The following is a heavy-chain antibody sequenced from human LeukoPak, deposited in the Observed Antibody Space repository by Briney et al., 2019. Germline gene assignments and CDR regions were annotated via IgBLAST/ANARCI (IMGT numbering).Heavy chain of an antibody. CDR3: ARDRGYSTFDY. CDR2: MKEDGGEI. D-gene: IGHD4-23*01. CDR1: AFTFSSYW. V-gene: IGHV3-7*01. Sequence: GGSLRLSCEASAFTFSSYWMSWVRQAPGKGLEWVANMKEDGGEINYVDSVKGRFTISRDNAKNSLFLQMSSLRVEDTAVYYCARDRGYSTFDYWGQGTLVTLSS. J-gene: IGHJ4*02.